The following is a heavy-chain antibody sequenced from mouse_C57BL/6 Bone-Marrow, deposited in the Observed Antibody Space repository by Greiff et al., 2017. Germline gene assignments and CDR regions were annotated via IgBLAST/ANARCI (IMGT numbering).Heavy chain of an antibody. J-gene: IGHJ2*01. D-gene: IGHD1-1*01. Sequence: EVQGVESGGGLVKPGGSLTLSCAVSGFTFSDYGMHWVRQAPEKGLEWVAYISSGSSTIYYADTVTGRFTISRDKAKNTLFLQMTSLRSEDTAMYYWARSTTVVSHGDYLDYWGQGTTLTVSS. CDR2: ISSGSSTI. CDR1: GFTFSDYG. CDR3: ARSTTVVSHGDYLDY. V-gene: IGHV5-17*01.